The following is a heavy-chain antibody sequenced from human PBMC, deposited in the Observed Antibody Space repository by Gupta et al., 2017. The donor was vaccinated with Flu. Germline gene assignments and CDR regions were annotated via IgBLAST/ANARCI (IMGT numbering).Heavy chain of an antibody. CDR2: INPDGSST. CDR3: ATVTSGC. D-gene: IGHD4-17*01. CDR1: GFTFSSSY. V-gene: IGHV3-74*03. J-gene: IGHJ4*02. Sequence: AASGFTFSSSYLQWVRQAPGKGLVWVSRINPDGSSTTYAESVKGRFTISRDNAKNTLYLQMNSLGDDDTVVYYCATVTSGCWGQGTLVTVSS.